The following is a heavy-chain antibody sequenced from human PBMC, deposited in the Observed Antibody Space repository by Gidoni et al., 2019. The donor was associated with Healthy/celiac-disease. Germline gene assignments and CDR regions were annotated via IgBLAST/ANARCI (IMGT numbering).Heavy chain of an antibody. CDR2: SSSNGGST. D-gene: IGHD5-12*01. CDR1: VFTFSSYA. Sequence: EVQLVASVGGLVQPGGSLRLSCSASVFTFSSYAMHWVRQAPGKGLEYVSASSSNGGSTYYADSVKGRFTISRDNSKNTLYLQMSSMRAEDTAVYYCVKPRGYSGYDFDYWGQGTLVTVSS. V-gene: IGHV3-64D*09. CDR3: VKPRGYSGYDFDY. J-gene: IGHJ4*02.